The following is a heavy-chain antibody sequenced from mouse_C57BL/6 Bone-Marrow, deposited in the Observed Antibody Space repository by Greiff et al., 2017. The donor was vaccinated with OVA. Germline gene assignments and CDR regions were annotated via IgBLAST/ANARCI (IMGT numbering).Heavy chain of an antibody. J-gene: IGHJ3*01. D-gene: IGHD1-1*01. CDR2: IYPRSGNT. CDR3: ARAPHYYGSTSWFAY. V-gene: IGHV1-81*01. CDR1: GYTFTSYG. Sequence: QVQLQQSGAELARPGASVKLSCKASGYTFTSYGISWVKQRTGQGLEWIGEIYPRSGNTYYNEKFKGKATLTADKSSSTAYMELRSLTSEDSAVYFCARAPHYYGSTSWFAYWGQGTLGTVSA.